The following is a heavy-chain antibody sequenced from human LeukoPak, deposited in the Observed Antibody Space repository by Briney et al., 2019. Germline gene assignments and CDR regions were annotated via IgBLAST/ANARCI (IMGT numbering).Heavy chain of an antibody. CDR1: GYTFTSYG. Sequence: ASVKVSCKASGYTFTSYGISWVRQAPGQGLEWMGWISAYNGNTNYAQKLQGRVTMTTDTSTSTAYMELRSMRSDDTAVYYCARRVTAIGYYYYGMDVWGQGTTVTVSS. V-gene: IGHV1-18*01. CDR2: ISAYNGNT. J-gene: IGHJ6*02. CDR3: ARRVTAIGYYYYGMDV. D-gene: IGHD2-21*02.